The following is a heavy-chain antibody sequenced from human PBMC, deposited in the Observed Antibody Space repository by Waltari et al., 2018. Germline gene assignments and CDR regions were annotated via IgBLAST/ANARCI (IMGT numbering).Heavy chain of an antibody. CDR1: GGSFSGYY. V-gene: IGHV4-34*01. CDR2: INHSGST. D-gene: IGHD6-19*01. Sequence: QVQLQQWGAGLLKPSETLSLTCAVYGGSFSGYYWSWIRQPPGKGLEWIGEINHSGSTNSNPSLKSRVTISVDTSKNQFSLKLSSVTAADTAVYYCARGQGYSSGWYYFDYWGQGTLVTVSS. CDR3: ARGQGYSSGWYYFDY. J-gene: IGHJ4*02.